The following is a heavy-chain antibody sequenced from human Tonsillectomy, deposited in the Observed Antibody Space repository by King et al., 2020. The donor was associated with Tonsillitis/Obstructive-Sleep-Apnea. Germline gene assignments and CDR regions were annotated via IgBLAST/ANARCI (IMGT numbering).Heavy chain of an antibody. CDR3: ARAKSGDGVPYYYYMDV. J-gene: IGHJ6*03. V-gene: IGHV1-2*04. CDR2: INPNSGGT. D-gene: IGHD7-27*01. Sequence: VQLVQSGAEVKKPGASVKVSCKASGYTFTGYYMHWVRQAPGQGLEWMGWINPNSGGTNYAQKFQGWVTMTRDTSISTAYMELSRLRSDDTAVYYCARAKSGDGVPYYYYMDVWGKGTTVTVSS. CDR1: GYTFTGYY.